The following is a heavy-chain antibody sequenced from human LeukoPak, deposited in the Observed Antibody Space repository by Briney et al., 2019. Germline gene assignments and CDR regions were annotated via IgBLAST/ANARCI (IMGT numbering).Heavy chain of an antibody. D-gene: IGHD3-10*01. J-gene: IGHJ4*02. CDR2: IKQDGSEK. Sequence: GGSLRLSCAASGFTFSSYWVSWVRQAPGKGLEWVANIKQDGSEKYYVDSVKGRFTISRDNAKNSLYLQMNSLRAEDTAVYYCARGSKDYWGQGTLVTVSS. V-gene: IGHV3-7*01. CDR3: ARGSKDY. CDR1: GFTFSSYW.